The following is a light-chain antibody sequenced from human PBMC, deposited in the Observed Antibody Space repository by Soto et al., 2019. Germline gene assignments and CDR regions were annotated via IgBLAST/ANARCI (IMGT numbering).Light chain of an antibody. CDR2: EGT. Sequence: QSVLTQPASVSASPGQSITIPCTGTSRDVWSYNLVSWFQQHPGKVPKLLIYEGTKRHSGLSDRFSGSKSGTTAYLTISVLQAEDETHYYCYSYEGENLDAFETETKV. J-gene: IGLJ1*01. CDR1: SRDVWSYNL. CDR3: YSYEGENLDA. V-gene: IGLV2-23*01.